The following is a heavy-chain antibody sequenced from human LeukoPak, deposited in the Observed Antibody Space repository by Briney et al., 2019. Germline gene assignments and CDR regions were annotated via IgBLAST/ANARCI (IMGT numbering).Heavy chain of an antibody. J-gene: IGHJ4*02. Sequence: GGSLRLSCAASGFSFSDAAIHWVRQASGKGLEWVGRVRSRASDYATAYAASVKGRFTISRDESKNTAYLQMSSLRTEDTAVYYCTRHLIDYWGQGTLVTVSS. CDR3: TRHLIDY. CDR1: GFSFSDAA. V-gene: IGHV3-73*01. CDR2: VRSRASDYAT.